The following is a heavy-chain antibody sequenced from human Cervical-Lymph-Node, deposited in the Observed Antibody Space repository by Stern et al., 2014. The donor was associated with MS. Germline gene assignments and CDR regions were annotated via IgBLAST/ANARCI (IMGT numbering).Heavy chain of an antibody. CDR1: GYTFISYD. Sequence: QLVESGPQVRKPGASVKVSCQASGYTFISYDIFWVRQATGQGLEWMGWMNPNNGNPGHAQKFQGRVTMTRNISISTAYMELSSLRSDDTAVYYCVRGGFSYGYGLDAWGQGTAVIVSS. D-gene: IGHD5-18*01. CDR2: MNPNNGNP. V-gene: IGHV1-8*01. J-gene: IGHJ6*02. CDR3: VRGGFSYGYGLDA.